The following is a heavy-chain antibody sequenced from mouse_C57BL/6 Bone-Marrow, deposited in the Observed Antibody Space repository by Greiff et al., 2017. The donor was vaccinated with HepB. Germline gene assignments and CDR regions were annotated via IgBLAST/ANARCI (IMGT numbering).Heavy chain of an antibody. Sequence: VQLQQSGAELARPGASVKMSCKASGYTFTSYTMHWVKQRPGQGLEWIGYINPSSGYTKYNQKFKDKATLTADKSSSTAYMQLSSLTSEDSAVYYCARFSTTVVATDYWGQGTTLTVSS. V-gene: IGHV1-4*01. CDR3: ARFSTTVVATDY. J-gene: IGHJ2*01. D-gene: IGHD1-1*01. CDR1: GYTFTSYT. CDR2: INPSSGYT.